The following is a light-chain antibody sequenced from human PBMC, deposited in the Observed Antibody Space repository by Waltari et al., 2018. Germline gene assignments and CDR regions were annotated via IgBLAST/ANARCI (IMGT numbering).Light chain of an antibody. Sequence: QSVLTQPPSASGTPGQRVTISCSGSSSNLGTNVVNWYQQVPGTAPKLLIYRNDRPPSGGPDRCLASKSGTSASLAISGLQAEDEAENYCASWDDSLNGHWVFGGGTKVTVL. J-gene: IGLJ3*02. CDR3: ASWDDSLNGHWV. CDR2: RND. CDR1: SSNLGTNV. V-gene: IGLV1-44*01.